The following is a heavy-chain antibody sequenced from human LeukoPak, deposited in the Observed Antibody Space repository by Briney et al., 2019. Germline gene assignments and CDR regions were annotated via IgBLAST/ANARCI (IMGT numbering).Heavy chain of an antibody. J-gene: IGHJ3*02. Sequence: GASVKVSCKASGYTFTSYYIHWVRQAPGQGLEWMGWINTNTGNPTYAQGFTGRFVFSLDTSVSTAYLQISSLKAEDTAVYYCARDKTEIDGYNEGDAFDIWGQGTMVTVSS. CDR2: INTNTGNP. CDR3: ARDKTEIDGYNEGDAFDI. D-gene: IGHD5-24*01. CDR1: GYTFTSYY. V-gene: IGHV7-4-1*02.